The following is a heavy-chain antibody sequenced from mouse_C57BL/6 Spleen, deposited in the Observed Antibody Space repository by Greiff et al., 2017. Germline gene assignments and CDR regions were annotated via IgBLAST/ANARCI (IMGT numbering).Heavy chain of an antibody. CDR3: ASYGNYPAEMDY. CDR2: IYPGSGST. CDR1: GYTFTSYW. D-gene: IGHD2-1*01. V-gene: IGHV1-55*01. Sequence: QVQLQQPGAELVKPGASVKMSCKASGYTFTSYWITWVKQRPGQGLEWIGDIYPGSGSTNYNEKFKSKATLTVDTSSSTAYMQLSSLTSEDSAVYYCASYGNYPAEMDYWGQGTSVTVSS. J-gene: IGHJ4*01.